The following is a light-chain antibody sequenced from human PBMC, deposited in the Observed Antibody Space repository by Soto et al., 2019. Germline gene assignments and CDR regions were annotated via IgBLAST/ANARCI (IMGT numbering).Light chain of an antibody. J-gene: IGKJ4*01. Sequence: EVVLTQSPVTLSLSPGERATLSCRASRSVSTYLAWYQQKPGQAPRLLIYDASNRATGIPARFSGSGSGTDFTLTISSLEPEDFAVYYCQQRSNWGLTFGGGTKVEIK. CDR1: RSVSTY. V-gene: IGKV3-11*01. CDR2: DAS. CDR3: QQRSNWGLT.